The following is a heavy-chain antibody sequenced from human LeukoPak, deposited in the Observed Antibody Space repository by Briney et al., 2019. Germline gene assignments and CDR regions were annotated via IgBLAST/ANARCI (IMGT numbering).Heavy chain of an antibody. CDR1: ADSFSSHY. J-gene: IGHJ3*02. Sequence: SETLSLTCAVSADSFSSHYWTWIRQSPGKGLEWIGYISYIGSTNYNPSLKSRVTFSIDTSKNQFSLKLRSVTAADTAVYYCARDLVTVTKGFDTWGQGTMVSVSS. CDR2: ISYIGST. V-gene: IGHV4-59*11. CDR3: ARDLVTVTKGFDT. D-gene: IGHD4-17*01.